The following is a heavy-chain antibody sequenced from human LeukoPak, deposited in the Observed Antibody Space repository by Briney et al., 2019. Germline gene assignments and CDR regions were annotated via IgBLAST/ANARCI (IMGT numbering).Heavy chain of an antibody. CDR3: ARRHSTSSSLDF. CDR2: IYYSGST. D-gene: IGHD2-2*01. J-gene: IGHJ4*02. CDR1: GDSMSNYY. Sequence: SETLSLTCTVSGDSMSNYYWSWIRQPPGKGLEWIGYIYYSGSTYYNPSLKSRVTISVDTSKNQFSLKLTPMTAADTAVYYCARRHSTSSSLDFWGQGTLVTVSS. V-gene: IGHV4-59*08.